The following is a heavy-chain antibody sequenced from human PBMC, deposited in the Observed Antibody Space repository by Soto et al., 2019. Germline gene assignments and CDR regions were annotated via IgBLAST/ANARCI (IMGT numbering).Heavy chain of an antibody. D-gene: IGHD3-3*01. CDR2: ISWNSGSI. J-gene: IGHJ3*02. Sequence: SLRLSCAASGFTFDDYAMHWVRQAPGKGLEWVSGISWNSGSIGYADSVKGRFTISRDNAKNSLYLQMNSLRAEDTALYYCAKATYYDFWRAFDIWGQGTMVTVSS. CDR1: GFTFDDYA. CDR3: AKATYYDFWRAFDI. V-gene: IGHV3-9*01.